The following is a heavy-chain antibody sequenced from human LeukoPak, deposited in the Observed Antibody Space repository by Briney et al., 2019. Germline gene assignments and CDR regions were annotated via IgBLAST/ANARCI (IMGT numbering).Heavy chain of an antibody. CDR1: GGSISSSGYY. V-gene: IGHV4-39*01. D-gene: IGHD3-3*01. CDR2: IYYSGST. J-gene: IGHJ5*02. CDR3: AGRGITIFGVVYSEFWFDP. Sequence: SETLSLTCTVSGGSISSSGYYWGWIRQPPGKGLVWIGSIYYSGSTYYNPSLKSRVTISVDTSKNQFSLKLSSVTAADTAVYYCAGRGITIFGVVYSEFWFDPWGQGTLVTVSS.